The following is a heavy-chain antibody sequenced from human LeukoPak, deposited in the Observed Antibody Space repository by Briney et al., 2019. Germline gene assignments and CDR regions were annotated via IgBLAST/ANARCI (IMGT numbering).Heavy chain of an antibody. V-gene: IGHV4-59*01. CDR1: GVSISSYY. J-gene: IGHJ4*02. CDR2: IYSSGST. Sequence: SETLSLTCTVSGVSISSYYWSWIRQPPGKGLEWIGYIYSSGSTNYNPSLKSRITISVDTSKNQFSLKLSSVTAADTAVYYCARFAYCGGHCWYYFDYWGQGSLVTVSS. D-gene: IGHD2-21*02. CDR3: ARFAYCGGHCWYYFDY.